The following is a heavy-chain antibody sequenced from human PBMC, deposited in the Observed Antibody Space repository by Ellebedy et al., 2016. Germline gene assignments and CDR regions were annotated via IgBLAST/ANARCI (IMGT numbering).Heavy chain of an antibody. J-gene: IGHJ5*02. Sequence: SLKISCAASGVTFDDYAMHWVRQAPGKGLEWVSGISWNSGSIGYADSVKGRFTISRDNAKNTLYLQMNSLRAEDTAVYYCTAILVGTTGRGSWGQGTLVTVSS. CDR2: ISWNSGSI. D-gene: IGHD1-26*01. V-gene: IGHV3-9*01. CDR3: TAILVGTTGRGS. CDR1: GVTFDDYA.